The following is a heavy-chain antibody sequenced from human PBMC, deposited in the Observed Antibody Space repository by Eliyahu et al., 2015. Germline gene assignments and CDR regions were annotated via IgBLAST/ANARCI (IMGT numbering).Heavy chain of an antibody. J-gene: IGHJ4*03. V-gene: IGHV4-34*01. Sequence: QIQLQQRGAGLLKPSETLSLTCAVYGGYVSGFYWTWIRQAPGKGLEWIGDITHSGSSNYNPSLKSRVSMSVDTSRNQFSLNLTSVSAADTAVYFCARLRKSPLPEYWGQGTLVSVSS. CDR1: GGYVSGFY. CDR3: ARLRKSPLPEY. D-gene: IGHD2-21*02. CDR2: ITHSGSS.